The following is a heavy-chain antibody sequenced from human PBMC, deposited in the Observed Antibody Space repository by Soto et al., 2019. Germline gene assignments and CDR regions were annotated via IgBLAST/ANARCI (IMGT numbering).Heavy chain of an antibody. D-gene: IGHD3-10*01. J-gene: IGHJ4*02. V-gene: IGHV4-61*01. CDR2: IYYSGST. CDR1: GGSVSSGSYY. CDR3: ASGDSGSFDY. Sequence: QVQLQESGPGLVKPSETLSLTCTVSGGSVSSGSYYWSWIRQPPGKGLEWIGYIYYSGSTNYNPSLQSRVTISVDTSKNQFSLKLSSVTAADTAVYYCASGDSGSFDYWGQGTLVTVSS.